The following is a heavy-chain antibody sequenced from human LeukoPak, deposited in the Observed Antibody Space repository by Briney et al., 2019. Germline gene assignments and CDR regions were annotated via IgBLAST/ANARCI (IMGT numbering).Heavy chain of an antibody. V-gene: IGHV4-31*03. CDR1: GGSISSGAYY. Sequence: PSQTLSLTCTASGGSISSGAYYCSWIRQHPGKGLEWIGYIYHSGSTYYNPPLKSRLTISVEMSRNQLSLKLSSVTAADTAVYYCARARDYYDSSGRRDAFDIWGQGTMVTVSS. CDR2: IYHSGST. D-gene: IGHD3-22*01. CDR3: ARARDYYDSSGRRDAFDI. J-gene: IGHJ3*02.